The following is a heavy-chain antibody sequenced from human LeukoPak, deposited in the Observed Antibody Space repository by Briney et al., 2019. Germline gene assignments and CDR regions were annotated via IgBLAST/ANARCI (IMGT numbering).Heavy chain of an antibody. D-gene: IGHD6-13*01. Sequence: AGGSLRLSCAASGFAVSSNYMSWVRQAPGKGLEWVSVIYSGGSTYYADSVKGRFTISRDNSKNTLYLQMNSLRAEDTAVYYCARHTDIAPLSSLKYWGQGTLVTVSS. V-gene: IGHV3-53*01. CDR1: GFAVSSNY. J-gene: IGHJ4*02. CDR2: IYSGGST. CDR3: ARHTDIAPLSSLKY.